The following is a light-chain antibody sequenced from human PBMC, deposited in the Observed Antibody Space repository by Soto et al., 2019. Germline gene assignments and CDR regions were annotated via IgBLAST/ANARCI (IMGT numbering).Light chain of an antibody. CDR1: QSVSIK. J-gene: IGKJ5*01. CDR2: GAS. Sequence: EIVLTQSPGTPSLSPGERATLSFRASQSVSIKLAWYQQKPGLAPRLLIYGASSRATGIPDRFSGSGSGTDFTLTISSLEPEDFAVYYCQQRSNWPLTFGQGTRLEIK. V-gene: IGKV3-11*01. CDR3: QQRSNWPLT.